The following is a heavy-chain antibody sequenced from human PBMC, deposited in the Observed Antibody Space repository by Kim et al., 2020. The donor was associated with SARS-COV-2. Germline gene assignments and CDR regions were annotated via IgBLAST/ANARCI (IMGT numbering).Heavy chain of an antibody. J-gene: IGHJ6*02. CDR3: AKDAYCSGGSCRYYYGMDV. Sequence: GGSLRLSCAASGFTFSSYAMSWVRQAPGKGLEWVSGISGSGGSTYYADSVKGRFTISRDNSKNTLYLQMNSLRAEETAVYYCAKDAYCSGGSCRYYYGMDVWGQGTMVTVSS. CDR1: GFTFSSYA. CDR2: ISGSGGST. V-gene: IGHV3-23*01. D-gene: IGHD2-15*01.